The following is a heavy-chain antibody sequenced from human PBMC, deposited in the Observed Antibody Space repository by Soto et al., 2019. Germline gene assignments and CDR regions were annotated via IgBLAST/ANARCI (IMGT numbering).Heavy chain of an antibody. Sequence: GGSLRLSCAASGFKFSDYWMSWVRQAPGKGLEWVGNIKHDTSEAHYADSVKGRFTITRDNIKNFLFLQMNGLRSDDTASYYCVKDGVLFSGRYRRTRFDYWGLGTLVTVSS. D-gene: IGHD3-16*02. V-gene: IGHV3-7*03. CDR2: IKHDTSEA. CDR3: VKDGVLFSGRYRRTRFDY. CDR1: GFKFSDYW. J-gene: IGHJ4*02.